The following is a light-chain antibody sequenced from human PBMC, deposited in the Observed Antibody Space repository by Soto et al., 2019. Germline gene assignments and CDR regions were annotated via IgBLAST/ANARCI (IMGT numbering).Light chain of an antibody. J-gene: IGLJ1*01. CDR2: DVT. CDR1: SSDVDVYNY. V-gene: IGLV2-14*03. Sequence: QSALTQPASVSGSPGQSITISCTGTSSDVDVYNYVSWYQQHPGKAPKLMIYDVTNRPSGVSNRFSGSKSGNTASLTISGLQAEDEADYYCSSYTSSSTYVFGPGTKVTVL. CDR3: SSYTSSSTYV.